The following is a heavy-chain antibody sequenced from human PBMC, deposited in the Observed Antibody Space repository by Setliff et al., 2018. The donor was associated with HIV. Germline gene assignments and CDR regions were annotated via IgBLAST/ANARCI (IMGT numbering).Heavy chain of an antibody. CDR1: GVSISSYY. V-gene: IGHV4-38-2*02. CDR2: MYHSGST. Sequence: PSETLSLTCNVSGVSISSYYWGWIRQPPGKGLEWIGSMYHSGSTYYNPSLKSRVTISLDTSKNQFSLKLSSVTVADTAVYYCASEDCGGGSCRPDNWGQGTLVTVSS. CDR3: ASEDCGGGSCRPDN. J-gene: IGHJ4*02. D-gene: IGHD2-15*01.